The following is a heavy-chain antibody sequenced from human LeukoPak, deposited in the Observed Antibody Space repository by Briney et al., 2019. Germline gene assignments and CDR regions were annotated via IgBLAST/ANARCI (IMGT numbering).Heavy chain of an antibody. CDR1: GFTFSSYG. V-gene: IGHV3-33*06. D-gene: IGHD5-18*01. CDR2: IWYDGSNK. CDR3: AKAATTMVGYYFDY. J-gene: IGHJ4*02. Sequence: GGSLRLSCAASGFTFSSYGMHWVRQAPGKGLEWVAVIWYDGSNKYYADSVKGRFTISRDNSKNTLYLQMNSLRAEDTAVYYCAKAATTMVGYYFDYWGQGTLVTVSS.